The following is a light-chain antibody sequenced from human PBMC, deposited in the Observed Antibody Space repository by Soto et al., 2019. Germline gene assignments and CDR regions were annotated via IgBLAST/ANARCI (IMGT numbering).Light chain of an antibody. CDR3: QQYMSSVT. CDR2: GAS. CDR1: QSVDTTF. Sequence: EIGLTQSPGSLSLSPGQRATLSCRASQSVDTTFFAWYQKKPGQAPRRLIQGASKRATGIPDRFSGSGSGTDFTLIISRLEPEDFAVYYCQQYMSSVTFGQGTKVEIK. J-gene: IGKJ1*01. V-gene: IGKV3-20*01.